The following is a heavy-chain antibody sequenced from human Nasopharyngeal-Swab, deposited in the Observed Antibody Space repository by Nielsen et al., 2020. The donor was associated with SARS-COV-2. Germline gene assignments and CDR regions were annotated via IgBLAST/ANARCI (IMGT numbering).Heavy chain of an antibody. CDR2: IWYDGSNK. CDR1: GFTFSSYG. CDR3: ARDRVEGGYDSSGYYYSL. D-gene: IGHD3-22*01. J-gene: IGHJ4*02. V-gene: IGHV3-33*01. Sequence: GESLKISCAASGFTFSSYGMHWVRQAPGKGLERVAVIWYDGSNKYYADSVKGRFTISRDNSKNTLYLQMNSLRAEDTAVYYCARDRVEGGYDSSGYYYSLWGQGTLVTVSS.